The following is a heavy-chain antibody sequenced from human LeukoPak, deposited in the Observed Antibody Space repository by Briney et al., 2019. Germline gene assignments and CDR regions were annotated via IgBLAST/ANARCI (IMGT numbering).Heavy chain of an antibody. V-gene: IGHV3-49*05. CDR2: IRSKTYGGTT. CDR3: TCPLAAAGNFWYFDL. D-gene: IGHD6-13*01. Sequence: KPGRSLRLSCTASGFTFSDYAMSWFRQAPGKGLEWVGFIRSKTYGGTTDYAASVKDRFTISRDDSESIGYLQMNSLKTEDTAVYSCTCPLAAAGNFWYFDLWGRGSLVTVSS. CDR1: GFTFSDYA. J-gene: IGHJ2*01.